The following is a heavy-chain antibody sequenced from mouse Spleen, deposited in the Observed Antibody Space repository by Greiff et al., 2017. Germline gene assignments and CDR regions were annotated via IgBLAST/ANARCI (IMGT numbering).Heavy chain of an antibody. Sequence: QVQLQQSGAELVKPGASVKLSCKASGYTFTSYWMQWVKQRPGQGLEWIGEIDPSDSYTNYNQKFKGKATLTVDTSSSTAYMQLSSLTSEDSAVYYCARCTTVVATPFDYWGQGTTLTVSS. CDR2: IDPSDSYT. CDR1: GYTFTSYW. D-gene: IGHD1-1*01. V-gene: IGHV1-50*01. J-gene: IGHJ2*01. CDR3: ARCTTVVATPFDY.